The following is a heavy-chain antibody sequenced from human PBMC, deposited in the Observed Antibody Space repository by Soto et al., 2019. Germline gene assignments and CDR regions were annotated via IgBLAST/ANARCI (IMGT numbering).Heavy chain of an antibody. CDR1: GGSISSSSYY. CDR2: IYYSGST. D-gene: IGHD3-10*01. J-gene: IGHJ4*02. CDR3: ARLSFESSGSYYSN. V-gene: IGHV4-39*01. Sequence: ETLSLTCTVSGGSISSSSYYWGWIRQPPGKGLEWIGSIYYSGSTYYNPSLKSRVTISVDTSKNQFSLKLSSVTAADTAVYYCARLSFESSGSYYSNWGQGTLVTVSS.